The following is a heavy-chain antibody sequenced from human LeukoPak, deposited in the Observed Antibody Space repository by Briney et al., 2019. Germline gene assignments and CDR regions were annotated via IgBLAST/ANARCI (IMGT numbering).Heavy chain of an antibody. J-gene: IGHJ6*02. CDR1: GGSISSNNW. CDR2: VYHSGST. Sequence: SGTLSPTCAVSGGSISSNNWWSWVRQPPGKGLEWIGEVYHSGSTSYNPSLLSRVTISVDKSKNQFSLEMRSVTAADTAVYYCARDVTRQVMDVWGQGTTVTVSS. CDR3: ARDVTRQVMDV. V-gene: IGHV4-4*02. D-gene: IGHD2-15*01.